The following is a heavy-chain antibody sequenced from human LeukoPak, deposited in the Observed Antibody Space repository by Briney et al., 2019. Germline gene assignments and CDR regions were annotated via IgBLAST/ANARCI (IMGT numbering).Heavy chain of an antibody. V-gene: IGHV4-59*08. CDR2: IYYSGST. CDR1: GGSISSYY. Sequence: PSETLSLTCTVSGGSISSYYWSWIRQPPGKGLEWLGYIYYSGSTKYNPSLKSRVSISVDTSKNQFPLKLSSVTAADTAVYYCARGAGAGYNLQPFDYWGQGTLVTVSS. D-gene: IGHD5-24*01. J-gene: IGHJ4*02. CDR3: ARGAGAGYNLQPFDY.